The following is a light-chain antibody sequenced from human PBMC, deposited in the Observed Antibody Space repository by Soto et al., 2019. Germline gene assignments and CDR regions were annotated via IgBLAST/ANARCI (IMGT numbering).Light chain of an antibody. CDR3: QVWDVSSVHFV. V-gene: IGLV3-21*02. Sequence: SYELTQPPSVSVAPGQTARITCGGINIGSKSVHWYRQKPGQAPVLVVYDDVDRPSGIPERFSGSNSGNTAALTISRVEAGDEADYFCQVWDVSSVHFVFGTGTKVTVL. J-gene: IGLJ1*01. CDR1: NIGSKS. CDR2: DDV.